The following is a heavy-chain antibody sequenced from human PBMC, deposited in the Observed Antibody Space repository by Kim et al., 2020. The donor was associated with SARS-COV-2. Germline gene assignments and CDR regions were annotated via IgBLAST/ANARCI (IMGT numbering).Heavy chain of an antibody. Sequence: ASVKVSCKSSGYTFTSFYSQWVRQTPGQGLEWMGIINPGPGSTTYAQRVQGRVTMTGDTSSSTVYMELCSLTSDETALYFWGIGLEAIIVTAVPPATLYG. CDR3: GIGLEAIIVTAVPPATLYG. CDR1: GYTFTSFY. D-gene: IGHD1-1*01. V-gene: IGHV1-46*01. J-gene: IGHJ6*01. CDR2: INPGPGST.